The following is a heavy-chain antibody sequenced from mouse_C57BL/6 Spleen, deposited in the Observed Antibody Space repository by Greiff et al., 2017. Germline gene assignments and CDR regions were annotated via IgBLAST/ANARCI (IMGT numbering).Heavy chain of an antibody. D-gene: IGHD2-2*01. CDR3: ARSYYGYGRAWFAD. Sequence: EVKLMESGPELVKPGASVKISCKASGYSFTGYYMNWVKQSPEKSLEWIGEINPSTGGTTYNQKFKAKATLTVDKSSSTAYMQLKSLTSEDSAVYYCARSYYGYGRAWFADWGQGTLVTVSA. CDR2: INPSTGGT. J-gene: IGHJ3*01. V-gene: IGHV1-42*01. CDR1: GYSFTGYY.